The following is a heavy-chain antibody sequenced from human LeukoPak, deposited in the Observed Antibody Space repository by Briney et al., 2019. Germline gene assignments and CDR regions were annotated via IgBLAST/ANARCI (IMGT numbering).Heavy chain of an antibody. V-gene: IGHV3-49*03. CDR2: IRSKTHGGTT. Sequence: GGSLRLSCTASGFTFGDYAMSWFRQAPGKGLEWVGFIRSKTHGGTTEYAASVKGRFTISRVDSKSIAYLQMNSLKTEDTAVYYCGWAYFSWGWWYFEFWGQGTLVTVSS. D-gene: IGHD2-15*01. CDR3: GWAYFSWGWWYFEF. CDR1: GFTFGDYA. J-gene: IGHJ4*02.